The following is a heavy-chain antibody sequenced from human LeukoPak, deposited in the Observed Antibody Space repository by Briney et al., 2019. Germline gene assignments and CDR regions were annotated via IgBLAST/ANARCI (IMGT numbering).Heavy chain of an antibody. CDR3: ARDGGYRRGYFDY. CDR2: LYTSGST. Sequence: NPSETLSLTCTVSGVSISSGSYYWSWIRQPAGKGLEWIGHLYTSGSTYYNPSLNSRITISVDTSKNQFSLRLSSVTAADTAVYYCARDGGYRRGYFDYWGQGTLVTVSP. CDR1: GVSISSGSYY. D-gene: IGHD6-25*01. J-gene: IGHJ4*02. V-gene: IGHV4-61*09.